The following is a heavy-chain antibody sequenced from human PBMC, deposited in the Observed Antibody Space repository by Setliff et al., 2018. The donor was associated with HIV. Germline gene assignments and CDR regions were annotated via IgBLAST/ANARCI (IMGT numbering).Heavy chain of an antibody. J-gene: IGHJ4*02. Sequence: SETLSLTCTVSGGSISSGNYYWSWIRQPAGKGLEWIGRLYISGSTNYNPSLKSRVTISVDASKKQFSLNLSSVTAADTAVYYCARSLRYFDWSLHYWGQGMLVTVTS. D-gene: IGHD3-9*01. CDR3: ARSLRYFDWSLHY. V-gene: IGHV4-61*02. CDR2: LYISGST. CDR1: GGSISSGNYY.